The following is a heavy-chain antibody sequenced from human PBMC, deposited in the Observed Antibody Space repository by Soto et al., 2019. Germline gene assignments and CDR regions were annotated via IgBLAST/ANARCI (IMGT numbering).Heavy chain of an antibody. J-gene: IGHJ4*02. V-gene: IGHV4-39*01. D-gene: IGHD6-13*01. Sequence: QLQLQESGPGLVKPLETLSLTCTVSGGSISSSNYYWGWIRQPPGKGLEWIGNIYYSGSTYYNPSLKSRVTISVDTSKNQFSLKLSSVTAADTAVYYCARRRSSSNFDYWGQGTLVTVSS. CDR2: IYYSGST. CDR1: GGSISSSNYY. CDR3: ARRRSSSNFDY.